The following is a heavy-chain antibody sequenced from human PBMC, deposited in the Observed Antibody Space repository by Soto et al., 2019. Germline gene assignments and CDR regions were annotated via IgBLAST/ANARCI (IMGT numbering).Heavy chain of an antibody. CDR1: GFTFNRHW. V-gene: IGHV3-7*01. D-gene: IGHD1-1*01. CDR2: IKEDGSEK. CDR3: VRTGWNPPDY. Sequence: EVQLVESGGGLVQPGGSLILSCAVSGFTFNRHWMSWVRQTPGKGLEWVASIKEDGSEKSYVDSVKGRFTISRDNAKNSLFLQMTSLRVEDTAVYYCVRTGWNPPDYCGQGTLVTVSS. J-gene: IGHJ4*02.